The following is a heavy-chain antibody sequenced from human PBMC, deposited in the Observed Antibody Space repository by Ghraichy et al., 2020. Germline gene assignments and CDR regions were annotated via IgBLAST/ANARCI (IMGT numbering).Heavy chain of an antibody. Sequence: SGPTLVKPTQTLTLTCTFSGFSLSTGGEGVGWIGQPPGKALEWLALIYRGGDQRYNGALKSRLTISEVAYKNQVVLTMTNMGPVDTATYFCAHRRYYDSSGYDYWGQGTVVTVAS. CDR1: GFSLSTGGEG. D-gene: IGHD3-22*01. CDR3: AHRRYYDSSGYDY. V-gene: IGHV2-5*02. CDR2: IYRGGDQ. J-gene: IGHJ4*02.